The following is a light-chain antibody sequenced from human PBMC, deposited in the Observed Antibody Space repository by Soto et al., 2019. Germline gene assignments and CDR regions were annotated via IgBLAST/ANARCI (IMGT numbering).Light chain of an antibody. V-gene: IGKV1-5*01. Sequence: DIQMTQSPSTLSESVGDRVTITCRASQRISSWLAWYQQKPGKAPKLLIYDASSLESGVPSRFSGSGSGTEFTLTISSLQPDDFATYYCQQYNSYWTFGQGTKVEIK. CDR1: QRISSW. CDR2: DAS. CDR3: QQYNSYWT. J-gene: IGKJ1*01.